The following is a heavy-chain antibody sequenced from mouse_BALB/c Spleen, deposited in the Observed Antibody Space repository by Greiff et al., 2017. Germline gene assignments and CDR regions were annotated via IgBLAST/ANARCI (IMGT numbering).Heavy chain of an antibody. J-gene: IGHJ4*01. Sequence: DVHLVESGGGLVQPGGSLRLSCATSGFTFTDYYMSWVRQPPGKALEWLGFIRNKANGYTTEYSASVKGRFTISRDNSQSILYLQMNTLRAEDSATYYCARDNGYYNAMDYWGQGTSVTVSS. CDR3: ARDNGYYNAMDY. D-gene: IGHD2-2*01. CDR1: GFTFTDYY. V-gene: IGHV7-3*02. CDR2: IRNKANGYTT.